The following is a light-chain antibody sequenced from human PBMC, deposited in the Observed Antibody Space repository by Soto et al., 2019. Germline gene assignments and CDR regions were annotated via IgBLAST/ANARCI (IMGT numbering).Light chain of an antibody. V-gene: IGKV3-20*01. CDR1: QSVRISY. CDR3: QQYGSSPPVT. CDR2: GAS. J-gene: IGKJ5*01. Sequence: EIVLTQSPGTLSLSPGERATLSCSASQSVRISYLAWYQQKPGQAPRLLIYGASCRATGIPDRFSGSVSGTDFTLTISRLEPEDFAVYYWQQYGSSPPVTFGQGTRLEIK.